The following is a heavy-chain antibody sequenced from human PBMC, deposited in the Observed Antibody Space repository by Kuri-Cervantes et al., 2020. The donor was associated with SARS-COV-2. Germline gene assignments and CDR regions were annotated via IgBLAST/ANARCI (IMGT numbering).Heavy chain of an antibody. D-gene: IGHD6-19*01. CDR1: GYTFTSYA. Sequence: ASVKVSCKASGYTFTSYAISWVRQAPGQGLEWMGWISAYNGKTEYVQSLQGRVTMTTDTSTSTGCMELTSLRSDDTAVYYCARLPAVAGPQLPLDYWGQGTLVTVSS. CDR2: ISAYNGKT. J-gene: IGHJ4*02. V-gene: IGHV1-18*01. CDR3: ARLPAVAGPQLPLDY.